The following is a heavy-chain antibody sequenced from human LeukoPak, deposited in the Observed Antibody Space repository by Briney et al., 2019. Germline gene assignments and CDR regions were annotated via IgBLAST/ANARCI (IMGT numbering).Heavy chain of an antibody. V-gene: IGHV3-15*01. CDR2: IKSKTDGGTT. CDR1: EFSLTSAW. D-gene: IGHD3-16*01. J-gene: IGHJ5*02. Sequence: GGSLRLSCVGSEFSLTSAWMTWVRQAPGKGLEWVGRIKSKTDGGTTDYAAPVKGRFTIPRDDSRNTVYLQMNSLKIEDTAVYYCTTDEGGPWGQGTLVTVSS. CDR3: TTDEGGP.